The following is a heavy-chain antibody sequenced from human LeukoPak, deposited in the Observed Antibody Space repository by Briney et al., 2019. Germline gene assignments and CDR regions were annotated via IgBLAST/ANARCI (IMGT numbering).Heavy chain of an antibody. CDR2: IYPGDSDT. Sequence: GESLKISCKGSGYSFTSYWIGWVRQMPGKGLEWMGIIYPGDSDTRYSPSFQGQVTISADKSISTAYLQWSSLKASDTAMYYCARQRSVPAAMTFLGWFDPWGQGTLVTVSP. V-gene: IGHV5-51*01. D-gene: IGHD2-2*01. J-gene: IGHJ5*02. CDR3: ARQRSVPAAMTFLGWFDP. CDR1: GYSFTSYW.